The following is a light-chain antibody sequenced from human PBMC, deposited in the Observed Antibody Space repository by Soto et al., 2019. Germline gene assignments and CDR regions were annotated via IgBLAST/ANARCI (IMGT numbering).Light chain of an antibody. V-gene: IGKV2-28*01. J-gene: IGKJ2*01. Sequence: DIVMTQSPLSLPVTPGEPASISCRSSQSLLHSNVYNYLDWYLQKPGQSPQLLIYLGSNRASGVPDRFSGSGSGTDFTLKLSRVEAEDVGVYYCMQALQTPRTFGQGTKLEIK. CDR1: QSLLHSNVYNY. CDR2: LGS. CDR3: MQALQTPRT.